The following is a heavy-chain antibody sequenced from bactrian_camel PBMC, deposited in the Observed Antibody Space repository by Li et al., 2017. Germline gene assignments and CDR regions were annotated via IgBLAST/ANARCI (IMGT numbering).Heavy chain of an antibody. Sequence: HVQLVESGGGSVQAGGSLRLSCSASNKYTYKSYCMGWFRQAPGKEREGIAAIYAGDGTTSYANSVKGRFTISQDDTKTEVYLQMNRLENEDSAIYYCAIRPLSGGHCYLMATAYGYWGQGTQVTVS. CDR2: IYAGDGTT. D-gene: IGHD2*01. J-gene: IGHJ6*01. CDR3: AIRPLSGGHCYLMATAYGY. V-gene: IGHV3S1*01. CDR1: NKYTYKSYC.